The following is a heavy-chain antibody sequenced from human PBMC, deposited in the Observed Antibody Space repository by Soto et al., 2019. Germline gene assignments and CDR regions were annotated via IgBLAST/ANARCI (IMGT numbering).Heavy chain of an antibody. D-gene: IGHD3-10*01. CDR1: GGSISSSSYY. V-gene: IGHV4-39*01. J-gene: IGHJ4*02. Sequence: SETLSLTCTVSGGSISSSSYYWGWMRQPPGKGLEWIGSIYYSGSTYYNPSLKSRVTISVDTSKNQFSLKLSSVTAADTAVYYCARLSNNVYYGSWHRWGQGTLVTVYS. CDR2: IYYSGST. CDR3: ARLSNNVYYGSWHR.